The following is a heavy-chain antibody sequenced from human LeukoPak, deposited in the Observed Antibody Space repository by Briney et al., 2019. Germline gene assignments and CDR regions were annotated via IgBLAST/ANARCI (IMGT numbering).Heavy chain of an antibody. D-gene: IGHD3-22*01. J-gene: IGHJ4*02. CDR3: AKGYSGYLDF. Sequence: GGSLRLSCAASGFTFSNYDMHWVRQAPGKGLEWVAVTSYEGSNKYYADSVKGRFTISRDNSKNTLYLQMNNSRAEDTAVYFCAKGYSGYLDFWGQGTLVTVSS. CDR2: TSYEGSNK. CDR1: GFTFSNYD. V-gene: IGHV3-30*18.